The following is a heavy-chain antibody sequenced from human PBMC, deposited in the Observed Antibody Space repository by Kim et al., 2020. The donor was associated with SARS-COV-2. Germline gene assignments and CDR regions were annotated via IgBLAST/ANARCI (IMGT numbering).Heavy chain of an antibody. Sequence: QKFQGRVTITADESTSTAYMELSSLRSEDTAVYYCARGEYGSGIRNWFDPWGQGTLVTVSS. J-gene: IGHJ5*02. D-gene: IGHD3-10*01. CDR3: ARGEYGSGIRNWFDP. V-gene: IGHV1-69*01.